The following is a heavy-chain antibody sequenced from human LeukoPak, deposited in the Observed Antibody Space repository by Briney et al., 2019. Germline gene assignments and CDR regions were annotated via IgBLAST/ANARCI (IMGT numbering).Heavy chain of an antibody. CDR1: GFVFGDYG. CDR3: AKHYYGSGSQKYYFDY. Sequence: GGSLRLSCAASGFVFGDYGMHWVRQAPGKGLEWVTMVRNDGSDKYYADSVKGRFTISRDNSKNTLYLQINSLRPEHTAVYYCAKHYYGSGSQKYYFDYWGQGTLVTVSS. CDR2: VRNDGSDK. J-gene: IGHJ4*02. V-gene: IGHV3-30*02. D-gene: IGHD3-10*01.